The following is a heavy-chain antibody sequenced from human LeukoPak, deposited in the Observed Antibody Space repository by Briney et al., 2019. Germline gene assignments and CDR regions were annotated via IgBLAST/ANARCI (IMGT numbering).Heavy chain of an antibody. CDR2: INHSGST. J-gene: IGHJ4*02. D-gene: IGHD3-16*01. CDR3: ARGRGGVAAYYFDY. Sequence: SETLSLTCAVYGGSFSGYYWSWIRQPPGKGLEWIGEINHSGSTNYNPSLKSRVTISVDTSKNQFSLKLSSVTAADTAVYYCARGRGGVAAYYFDYWGQGTLVTVSS. V-gene: IGHV4-34*01. CDR1: GGSFSGYY.